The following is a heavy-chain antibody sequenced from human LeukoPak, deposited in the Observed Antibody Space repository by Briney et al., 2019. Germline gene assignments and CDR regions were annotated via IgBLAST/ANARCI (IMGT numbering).Heavy chain of an antibody. J-gene: IGHJ5*02. V-gene: IGHV3-20*04. D-gene: IGHD3-10*01. CDR3: TKGGGTYYNPFDP. Sequence: GGSLRLSCAASGFTFDDYGMSWVRQAPGKGLEWVSGINWNGGSTGYADSVKGRFTISRDNSKSTVYLQMNSLSTEDTAVYYCTKGGGTYYNPFDPWGQGTLVTVSS. CDR2: INWNGGST. CDR1: GFTFDDYG.